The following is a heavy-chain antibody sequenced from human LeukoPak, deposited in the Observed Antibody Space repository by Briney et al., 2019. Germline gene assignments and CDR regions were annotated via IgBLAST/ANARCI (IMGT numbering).Heavy chain of an antibody. J-gene: IGHJ5*02. CDR2: IYTSGST. V-gene: IGHV4-4*07. Sequence: SETLSLTCTVSGGSISSYYWSWIRQPAGKGLEWIGRIYTSGSTNYNPSLKSRVTMSVDTSKNQFSLKLSSVTAADTAVYYCASAWTSRTTYYYGSGSPTGNWFDPWGQGTLVTVSS. CDR3: ASAWTSRTTYYYGSGSPTGNWFDP. D-gene: IGHD3-10*01. CDR1: GGSISSYY.